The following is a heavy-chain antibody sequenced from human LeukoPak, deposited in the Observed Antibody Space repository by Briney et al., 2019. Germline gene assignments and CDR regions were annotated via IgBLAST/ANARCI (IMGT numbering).Heavy chain of an antibody. D-gene: IGHD4-17*01. CDR3: ARDGPVTTADH. CDR2: IIPIFGTA. J-gene: IGHJ5*02. CDR1: GGTFSSYA. V-gene: IGHV1-69*05. Sequence: ASVKVSCKASGGTFSSYAISWVRQAPGQGLEWMGRIIPIFGTANYAQKFQGRVTTTTDESTSTAYMELSSLRSEDTAVYYCARDGPVTTADHWGQGTLVTVSS.